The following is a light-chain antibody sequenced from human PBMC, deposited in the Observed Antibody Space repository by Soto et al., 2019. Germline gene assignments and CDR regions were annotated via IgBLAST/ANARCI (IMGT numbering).Light chain of an antibody. CDR3: QQYDSYPRT. J-gene: IGKJ1*01. Sequence: DIQMTQSPSTLSASVGDRVTITCRASQRISSWLAWYQQKPGKAPSVLIYDASTLESGVPSRFSGSGSGTEFTLTISTLQPDDFATYHCQQYDSYPRTFGPGTKVDIK. V-gene: IGKV1-5*01. CDR1: QRISSW. CDR2: DAS.